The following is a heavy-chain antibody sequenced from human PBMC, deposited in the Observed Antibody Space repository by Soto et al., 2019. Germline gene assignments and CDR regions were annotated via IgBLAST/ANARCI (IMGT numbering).Heavy chain of an antibody. CDR3: ARVPIIWFGESHMPDY. J-gene: IGHJ4*02. V-gene: IGHV3-74*01. CDR2: INSDGSST. Sequence: PGGSLRLSCAASGFTFSSYWMHWVRQAPGKGLVWVSRINSDGSSTSYADSVKGRFTISRDNAKNTLYLQMNSLRAEDTAVYYCARVPIIWFGESHMPDYWGQGTLVTVSS. D-gene: IGHD3-10*01. CDR1: GFTFSSYW.